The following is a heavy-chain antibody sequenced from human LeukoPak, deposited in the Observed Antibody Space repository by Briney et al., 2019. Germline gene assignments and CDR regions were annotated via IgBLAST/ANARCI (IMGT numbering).Heavy chain of an antibody. D-gene: IGHD3-22*01. Sequence: SETLSLTCAVSGYSISSGYYWGWIRQPPGKELEWIGSIYHSGSTYYNPSLKSRVTISVDTSKNQFSLKLSSVTAADTAVYYCARQTYYYDGSGYYPHDAFDIWGQGTMVTVSS. CDR2: IYHSGST. V-gene: IGHV4-38-2*01. CDR1: GYSISSGYY. CDR3: ARQTYYYDGSGYYPHDAFDI. J-gene: IGHJ3*02.